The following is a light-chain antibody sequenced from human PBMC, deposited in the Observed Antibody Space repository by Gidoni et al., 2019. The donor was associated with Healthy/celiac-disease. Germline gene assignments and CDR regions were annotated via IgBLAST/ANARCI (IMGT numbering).Light chain of an antibody. CDR2: KAS. J-gene: IGKJ1*01. CDR3: QQYNSYSQT. Sequence: DIQMTESLSTLSASVGDRVTITCRASQSHSSRLAWYQQKPGNAAKLLIYKASSLESWVPSRFSGIGSGTEFTLTISSLQPDDFATYYCQQYNSYSQTFGQWTKVEIK. V-gene: IGKV1-5*03. CDR1: QSHSSR.